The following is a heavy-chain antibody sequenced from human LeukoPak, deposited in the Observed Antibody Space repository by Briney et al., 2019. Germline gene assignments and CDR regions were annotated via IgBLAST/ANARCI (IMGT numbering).Heavy chain of an antibody. CDR3: ARDGAGSSLYMDV. V-gene: IGHV3-30*02. D-gene: IGHD6-6*01. CDR1: GFTFTSYG. CDR2: IRHDGSYK. Sequence: GGSLRLSCVMSGFTFTSYGVHWVRQAPGKGLEWVAFIRHDGSYKDYADSVKGRFTISRDNAKNTLYLQMNSLRAEDTAVYYCARDGAGSSLYMDVWGKGTTVTVSS. J-gene: IGHJ6*03.